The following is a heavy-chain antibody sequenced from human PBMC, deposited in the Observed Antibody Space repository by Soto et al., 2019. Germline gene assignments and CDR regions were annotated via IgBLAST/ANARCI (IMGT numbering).Heavy chain of an antibody. J-gene: IGHJ6*02. CDR3: ATLARANDYSNYLTYYYYYGMDV. CDR1: GGSISSSSYY. V-gene: IGHV4-39*01. CDR2: IYYSGST. D-gene: IGHD4-4*01. Sequence: SETLSLTCTVSGGSISSSSYYWGWIRQPPGKGLEWIGSIYYSGSTYYNPSLKSRVTISVETSKNQFSLKLSSVTAADTAVYYCATLARANDYSNYLTYYYYYGMDVWGQGTTVTVSS.